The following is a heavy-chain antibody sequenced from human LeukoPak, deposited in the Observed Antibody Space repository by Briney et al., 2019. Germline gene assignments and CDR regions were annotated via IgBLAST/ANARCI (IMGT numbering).Heavy chain of an antibody. V-gene: IGHV4-4*02. Sequence: SSQTLSLTCAVSGGSISSSNWWSWVRQPPGKGLEWIGEIYHSGSTNYNPSLKSRVTISVDKSKNQFSLKLSSVTAADTAVYYCARDRTYDSSGYYAGRYFDYWGQGTLVTVSS. D-gene: IGHD3-22*01. J-gene: IGHJ4*02. CDR3: ARDRTYDSSGYYAGRYFDY. CDR1: GGSISSSNW. CDR2: IYHSGST.